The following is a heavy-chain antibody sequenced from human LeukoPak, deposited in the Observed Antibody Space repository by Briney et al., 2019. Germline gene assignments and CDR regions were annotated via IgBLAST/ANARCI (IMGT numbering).Heavy chain of an antibody. CDR2: TNPNNGAT. Sequence: ASVKVSCKASGYTFTSYYMHWLRQAPRQGLEWMGWTNPNNGATFYAQKFQGRVTMTRDTSVSTIYVDVSRLSSDDTAVYYCARGQWLVHPYSYYGLDVWGQGTTVTVSS. CDR1: GYTFTSYY. J-gene: IGHJ6*02. D-gene: IGHD6-19*01. V-gene: IGHV1-2*02. CDR3: ARGQWLVHPYSYYGLDV.